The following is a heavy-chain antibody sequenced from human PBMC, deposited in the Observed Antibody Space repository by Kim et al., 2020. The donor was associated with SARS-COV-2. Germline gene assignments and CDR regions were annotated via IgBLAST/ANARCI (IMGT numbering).Heavy chain of an antibody. CDR3: ARGVSGSYRTSYYDY. CDR1: GFTFSSYS. V-gene: IGHV3-21*01. D-gene: IGHD3-16*02. J-gene: IGHJ4*01. Sequence: GGSLRLSCAASGFTFSSYSMHWVRQAPGKGLEWVSSICSSSSYTYYADSVKGRFTISRDNAKNTLYLQMNSLRAEDTAVYYCARGVSGSYRTSYYDYWS. CDR2: ICSSSSYT.